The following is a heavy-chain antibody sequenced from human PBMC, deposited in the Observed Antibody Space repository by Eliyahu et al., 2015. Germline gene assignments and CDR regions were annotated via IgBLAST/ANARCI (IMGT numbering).Heavy chain of an antibody. Sequence: QVQLVQSGAEVKKPGASVKVSCKASGFTFTDXYXXWVRQAPGQGLEWLGWINPNSGGTNYAQKFQGWVTMTRDTSISTTYMELSRLRSDDTAVYYCARGGSFTVFGVSGSDDMDVWGQGTTVAVSS. J-gene: IGHJ6*02. CDR1: GFTFTDXY. D-gene: IGHD3-3*01. CDR2: INPNSGGT. V-gene: IGHV1-2*04. CDR3: ARGGSFTVFGVSGSDDMDV.